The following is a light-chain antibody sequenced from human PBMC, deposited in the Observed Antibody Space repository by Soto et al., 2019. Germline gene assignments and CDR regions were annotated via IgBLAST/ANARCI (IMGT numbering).Light chain of an antibody. CDR3: QQRSNWTRT. CDR1: QSVSRY. CDR2: DAS. V-gene: IGKV3-11*01. J-gene: IGKJ1*01. Sequence: EIVLTQSPATLSLSPGERVTLSCRASQSVSRYLAWYQQKPGQAPRLLIYDASNRATGIPARFSGSGSGTDFTLTISSLEPEDFAVYYCQQRSNWTRTFGQGTKVDIK.